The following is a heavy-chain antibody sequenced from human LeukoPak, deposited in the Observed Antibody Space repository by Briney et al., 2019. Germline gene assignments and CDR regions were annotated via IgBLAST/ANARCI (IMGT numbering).Heavy chain of an antibody. Sequence: TSIRLSCAATGFTFSRYGMYRVRQAPGKGLEWVAVIWYDGSNKYYADSVKGRFTISRDNSKNTLYLQMNSLRAEDTAVYYCARELSPVVKYYFDDWGQGTLVTVSS. CDR1: GFTFSRYG. D-gene: IGHD3-22*01. CDR3: ARELSPVVKYYFDD. V-gene: IGHV3-33*07. CDR2: IWYDGSNK. J-gene: IGHJ4*02.